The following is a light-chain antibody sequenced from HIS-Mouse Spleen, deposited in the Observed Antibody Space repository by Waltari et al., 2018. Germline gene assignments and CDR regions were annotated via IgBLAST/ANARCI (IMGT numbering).Light chain of an antibody. CDR1: QSISSW. J-gene: IGKJ3*01. CDR2: KAS. V-gene: IGKV1-5*03. Sequence: DIQMTQSPSTLSESVGDRVTITCRASQSISSWLAWYQQKPGKAPKLRIYKASSLESGVPSRFSGSGSGTEFTLTISSLQPDDFATYYCQQYNSYPFTFGPGTKVDIK. CDR3: QQYNSYPFT.